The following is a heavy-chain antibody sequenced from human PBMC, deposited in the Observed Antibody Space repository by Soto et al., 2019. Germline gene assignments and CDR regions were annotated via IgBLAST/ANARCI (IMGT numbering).Heavy chain of an antibody. D-gene: IGHD2-2*01. Sequence: EVQLVESGGGLVQPGGSLRLSCAASGFTVSSNYMSWVRQAPGKGLEWVSVIYSGGSTYYADSVKGRFTISRHNSKNTLYRQRNSLSAEDTGVYHCETKPSCTTNDAFDLWGQGTMVT. CDR1: GFTVSSNY. J-gene: IGHJ3*01. V-gene: IGHV3-53*04. CDR3: ETKPSCTTNDAFDL. CDR2: IYSGGST.